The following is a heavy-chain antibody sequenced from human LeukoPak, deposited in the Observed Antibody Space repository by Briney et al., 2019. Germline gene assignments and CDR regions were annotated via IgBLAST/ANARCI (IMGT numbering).Heavy chain of an antibody. CDR1: GFTFSRYA. CDR2: ISSNGGST. J-gene: IGHJ4*02. V-gene: IGHV3-64D*06. Sequence: GGSLRLSCSASGFTFSRYAMHWVRRAPGKGLEYVSAISSNGGSTYYADSVKGRFTISRDNSRNTLHLQMSSLRVEDTAAYYCVKDSSSGSYFDYWGQGTLVTVSS. CDR3: VKDSSSGSYFDY. D-gene: IGHD3-10*01.